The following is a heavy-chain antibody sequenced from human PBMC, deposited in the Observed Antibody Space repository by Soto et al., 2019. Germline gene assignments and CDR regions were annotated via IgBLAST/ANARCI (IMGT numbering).Heavy chain of an antibody. V-gene: IGHV4-59*01. CDR3: ARGPSGYYSYYFDY. Sequence: TETLSLTCTVSGDSISSSYWSWIRQSPGKGLEWIGYIYYSGSTNYNASLKSRVTISVDTSKNQFSLKLSSVTAADTAVYYCARGPSGYYSYYFDYWGQGTLVTVS. CDR2: IYYSGST. D-gene: IGHD3-22*01. CDR1: GDSISSSY. J-gene: IGHJ4*02.